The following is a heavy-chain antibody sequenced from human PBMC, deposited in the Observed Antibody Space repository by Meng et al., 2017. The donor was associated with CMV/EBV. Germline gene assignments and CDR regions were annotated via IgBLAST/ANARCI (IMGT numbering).Heavy chain of an antibody. Sequence: GSLRLSCAVYGGSFSGYYWSWIRQPPGKGLEWIGEINHGGSTNYNPSLKSRVTISVDTSKNQFSLKLSSVTAADTAVYYCARGRTRLRFLEDVFDIWGQGTMVTVSS. J-gene: IGHJ3*02. D-gene: IGHD3-3*01. V-gene: IGHV4-34*01. CDR2: INHGGST. CDR1: GGSFSGYY. CDR3: ARGRTRLRFLEDVFDI.